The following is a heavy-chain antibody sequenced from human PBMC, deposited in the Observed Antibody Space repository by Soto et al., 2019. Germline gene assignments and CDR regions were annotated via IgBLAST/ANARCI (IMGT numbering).Heavy chain of an antibody. V-gene: IGHV3-30-3*01. CDR3: AREGRPVLRFLEWLLSDAFDI. D-gene: IGHD3-3*01. Sequence: GWSLRLSCAASGFTFSSYAMHWVRQAPGKGLAWVAVISYDGSNKYYADSVKGRFTISRDNSKNTLYLQMNSLRAEDTAVYYCAREGRPVLRFLEWLLSDAFDIWGQGTMVTVSS. CDR2: ISYDGSNK. CDR1: GFTFSSYA. J-gene: IGHJ3*02.